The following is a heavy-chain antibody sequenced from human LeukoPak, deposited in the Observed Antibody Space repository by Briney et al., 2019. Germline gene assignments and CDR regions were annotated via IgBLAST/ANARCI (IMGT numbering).Heavy chain of an antibody. V-gene: IGHV3-23*01. Sequence: PAGSLRLSCTASGSTFSSIALTWVRQAPGKGLEWVSTIRSNGDTAYNADSVNGRFTISRDNSKNTLYLQMDSLRVEDTAIYYCAKGQELDDGVFDSWGQGTLVTVSS. CDR3: AKGQELDDGVFDS. J-gene: IGHJ4*02. D-gene: IGHD1-1*01. CDR2: IRSNGDTA. CDR1: GSTFSSIA.